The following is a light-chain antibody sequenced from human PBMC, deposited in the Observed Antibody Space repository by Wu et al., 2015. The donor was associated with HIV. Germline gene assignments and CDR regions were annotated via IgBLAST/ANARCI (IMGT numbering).Light chain of an antibody. J-gene: IGKJ1*01. CDR2: GVS. V-gene: IGKV3-20*01. Sequence: EIVLTQSPGTLSLSPGERATLSCRASQSVSSNYLAWYQQKPGQTPRLLMYGVSNRATGIPDRFSGSGSGTDFTLTISRLEPEDFAVYYCQQHGTSPTTFGQGTKVEIK. CDR3: QQHGTSPTT. CDR1: QSVSSNY.